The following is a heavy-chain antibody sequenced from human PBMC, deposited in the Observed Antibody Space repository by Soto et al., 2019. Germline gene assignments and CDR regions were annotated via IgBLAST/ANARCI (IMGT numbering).Heavy chain of an antibody. CDR1: GVAFSCDD. Sequence: PCGSLRLSCTGSGVAFSCDDINLCRHAPCKGLEGVSSITVGSSHIYQPNSMKGRFTISRDDATTSVSLQTDSLRDEETALYYCSRSPEVGVRGASWGQGTLVTVSS. CDR2: ITVGSSHI. V-gene: IGHV3-21*01. CDR3: SRSPEVGVRGAS. D-gene: IGHD3-10*01. J-gene: IGHJ5*02.